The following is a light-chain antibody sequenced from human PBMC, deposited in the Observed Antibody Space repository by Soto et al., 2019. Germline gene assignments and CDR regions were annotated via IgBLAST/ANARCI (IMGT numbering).Light chain of an antibody. V-gene: IGKV1-27*01. Sequence: DVQMTQSPSSLSASVGDRVTITCRASQGISSFLAWYQQIPGKVPKLLIYYASTLQSGVPSRFSGSGSGTDFTLTISSLQPEDVAIYYCQKYNSGPLTFGGGTKVDIK. J-gene: IGKJ4*01. CDR1: QGISSF. CDR3: QKYNSGPLT. CDR2: YAS.